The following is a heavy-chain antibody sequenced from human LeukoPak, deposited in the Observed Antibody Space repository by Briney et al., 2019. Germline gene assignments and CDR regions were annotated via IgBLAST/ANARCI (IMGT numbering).Heavy chain of an antibody. Sequence: KPGGSLRLSCAASGFTFSSYSMNWVRQAPGKGLEWVSSISSSSSYIYYADSVKGRFTISRDNAKNSLYLQMNSLRAEDTAVYYCARDVSIAAAGDYWGQGTLVTVSS. D-gene: IGHD6-13*01. J-gene: IGHJ4*02. CDR3: ARDVSIAAAGDY. V-gene: IGHV3-21*01. CDR1: GFTFSSYS. CDR2: ISSSSSYI.